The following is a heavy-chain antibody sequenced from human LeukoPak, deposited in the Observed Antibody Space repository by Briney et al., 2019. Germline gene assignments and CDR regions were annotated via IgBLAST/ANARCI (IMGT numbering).Heavy chain of an antibody. CDR2: IYHGGST. V-gene: IGHV4-30-2*01. CDR1: GGSISSGGYY. J-gene: IGHJ6*03. D-gene: IGHD1-7*01. Sequence: SETLSLTCTVSGGSISSGGYYWSWIRQPPGKGLEWIGYIYHGGSTYYNPSLKSRVTISVDRSKNQFSLKLSSVTAADTAVYYCASDHLSGTYYYMDVWGKGTTVTVSS. CDR3: ASDHLSGTYYYMDV.